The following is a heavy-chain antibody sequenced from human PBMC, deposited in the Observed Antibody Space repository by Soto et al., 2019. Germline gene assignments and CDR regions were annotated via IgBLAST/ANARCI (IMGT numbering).Heavy chain of an antibody. V-gene: IGHV1-69*02. CDR3: ARSLRFLEWLPFEY. Sequence: ASAKVSCKDSRVTFSSYTISLVRRYHGQGLEWMGRIIPILGIANYAQKVQGRVTITADKSTSTAYMELSSLRSEDTAVYYCARSLRFLEWLPFEYWGQGTLVTVSS. CDR2: IIPILGIA. CDR1: RVTFSSYT. D-gene: IGHD3-3*01. J-gene: IGHJ4*02.